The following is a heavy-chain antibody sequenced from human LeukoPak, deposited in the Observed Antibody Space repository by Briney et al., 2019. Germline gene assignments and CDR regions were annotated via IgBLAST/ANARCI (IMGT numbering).Heavy chain of an antibody. D-gene: IGHD6-13*01. V-gene: IGHV3-30-3*01. CDR1: GFTFRTYA. CDR3: ARGPPLRITAAGTPTKLDF. Sequence: PGRSLRLSCVASGFTFRTYAMHWVRQAPGKGLEWVAVISEDGTNRYHADSVTGRFTVSRDNSKNTLYLQMNSLRVEDTAVYYCARGPPLRITAAGTPTKLDFWGQGALATVSS. CDR2: ISEDGTNR. J-gene: IGHJ4*02.